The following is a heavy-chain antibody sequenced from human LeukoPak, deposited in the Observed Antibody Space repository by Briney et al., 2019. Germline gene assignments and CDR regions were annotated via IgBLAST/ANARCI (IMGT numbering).Heavy chain of an antibody. J-gene: IGHJ5*02. V-gene: IGHV4-34*01. CDR2: INHSGST. CDR3: ARHRAGVVPSAWFDP. CDR1: GGSFSGYY. D-gene: IGHD2-2*01. Sequence: SETLSLTCAVYGGSFSGYYWSWIRQPPGKGLEWIGEINHSGSTNYNPSLKSRVTISVDTSKNQFSLKLSSVTAADTAVYYCARHRAGVVPSAWFDPWGQGTLVTVSS.